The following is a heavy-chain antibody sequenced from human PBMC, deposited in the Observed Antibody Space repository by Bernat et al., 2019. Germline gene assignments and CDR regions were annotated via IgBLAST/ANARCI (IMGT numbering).Heavy chain of an antibody. CDR3: AKDVSAVAGDAFDI. V-gene: IGHV3-23*01. CDR2: ISGSDGST. J-gene: IGHJ3*02. Sequence: EVQLLESGGGLVQPGGSLRLSCEASGFTFSDYAMSWVRQAPGKGLEWVSAISGSDGSTYYADSVKGRFTISRDNSKNTLYLTMNSMRAEDKAVYYCAKDVSAVAGDAFDIWGQGTMVTVSS. D-gene: IGHD6-19*01. CDR1: GFTFSDYA.